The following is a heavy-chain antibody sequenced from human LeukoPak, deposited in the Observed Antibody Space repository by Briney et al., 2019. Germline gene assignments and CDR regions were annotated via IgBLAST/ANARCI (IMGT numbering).Heavy chain of an antibody. CDR3: AKAFGSNGYYQLPIDF. CDR2: VTAAGDTT. D-gene: IGHD3-22*01. CDR1: GFTFSSNA. Sequence: PGGSLRLSCAASGFTFSSNAMTWVRLAPGKGLECVSAVTAAGDTTYYADSVKGRFTISRDNSRNTLYLQLNYLRAEDTATYYCAKAFGSNGYYQLPIDFWGQGTLVTVSS. V-gene: IGHV3-23*01. J-gene: IGHJ4*02.